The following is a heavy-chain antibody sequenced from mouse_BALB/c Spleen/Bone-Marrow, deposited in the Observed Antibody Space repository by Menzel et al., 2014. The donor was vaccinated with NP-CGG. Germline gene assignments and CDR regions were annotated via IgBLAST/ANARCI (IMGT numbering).Heavy chain of an antibody. D-gene: IGHD1-1*01. V-gene: IGHV1-5*01. Sequence: EVQLQQSGTVLARPGASVKMSCKASGYGFTSYWMHWVKERPGQGLEWIGAIYPGNSDTSYNQKFKGKAKLTAVTSASTAYMELSSLTNEDSAVYYCARGLRWCFDVWGAGTTVTVSS. J-gene: IGHJ1*01. CDR1: GYGFTSYW. CDR2: IYPGNSDT. CDR3: ARGLRWCFDV.